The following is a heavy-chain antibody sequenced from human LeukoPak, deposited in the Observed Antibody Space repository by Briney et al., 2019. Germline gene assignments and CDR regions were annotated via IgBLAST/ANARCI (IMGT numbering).Heavy chain of an antibody. D-gene: IGHD3-16*02. CDR3: ARDLPAYYDYVWGSYRPFDY. V-gene: IGHV1-18*01. Sequence: GASVKVSCKASGYTFTSYGISWVRQAPGQGLEWMGWISAYNGNTNYAQKLQGRVTMTTDTSTSTAYMELRSLRSDDTAVYYCARDLPAYYDYVWGSYRPFDYWGQGTLVTVSS. J-gene: IGHJ4*02. CDR1: GYTFTSYG. CDR2: ISAYNGNT.